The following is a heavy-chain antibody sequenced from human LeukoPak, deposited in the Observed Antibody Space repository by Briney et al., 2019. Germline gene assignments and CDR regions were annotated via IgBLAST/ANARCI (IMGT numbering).Heavy chain of an antibody. J-gene: IGHJ3*02. CDR2: IYYSGST. Sequence: SETLSLTCTVSGGSISSYYWSWIRQPPGKGLEWIGYIYYSGSTNYNPSLKSRVTISVDTSKNQFSLKLSSVTAADTAVYYCARPIGVADDAFDIWGQGTMVTVSS. CDR3: ARPIGVADDAFDI. V-gene: IGHV4-59*08. D-gene: IGHD3-3*01. CDR1: GGSISSYY.